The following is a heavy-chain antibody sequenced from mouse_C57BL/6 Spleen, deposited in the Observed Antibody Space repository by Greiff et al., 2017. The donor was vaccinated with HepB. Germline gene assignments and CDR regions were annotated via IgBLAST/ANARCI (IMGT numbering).Heavy chain of an antibody. CDR3: ARRIYYDYGYFDV. CDR2: ISSGSSTI. V-gene: IGHV5-17*01. CDR1: GFTFSDYG. D-gene: IGHD2-4*01. J-gene: IGHJ1*03. Sequence: EVQVVESGGGLVKPGGSLKLSCAASGFTFSDYGMHWVRQAPEKGLEWVAYISSGSSTIYYADTVKGRFTISRDNAKNTLFLQMTSLRSEDTAMYYCARRIYYDYGYFDVWGTGTTVTVSS.